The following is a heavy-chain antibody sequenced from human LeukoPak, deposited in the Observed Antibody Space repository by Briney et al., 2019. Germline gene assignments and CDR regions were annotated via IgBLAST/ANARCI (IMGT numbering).Heavy chain of an antibody. CDR3: ARVRLGNFWSGYYTYFDY. CDR1: GGSISSYY. CDR2: IYYSGST. V-gene: IGHV4-59*12. J-gene: IGHJ4*02. Sequence: PSETLSLTCTVSGGSISSYYWSWIRQPPGKGLEWIGYIYYSGSTNYNPSLKSRVTISVDTSKNQFSLKLSSVTAADMAVYYCARVRLGNFWSGYYTYFDYWGQGTLVTVSS. D-gene: IGHD3-3*01.